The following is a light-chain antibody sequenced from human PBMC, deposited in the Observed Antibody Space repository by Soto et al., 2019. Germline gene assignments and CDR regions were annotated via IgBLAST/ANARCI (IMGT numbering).Light chain of an antibody. J-gene: IGLJ1*01. Sequence: ALTQPASVSGSPGQSITISCTGTSSDVGGYNYVSWFQHHPGKAPKLIIYEVSYRPSGVSNRFSGSKSGDTASLTISGLQAEDEADYYCSSFTNTITRYAFGTGTKLTVL. CDR3: SSFTNTITRYA. V-gene: IGLV2-14*01. CDR1: SSDVGGYNY. CDR2: EVS.